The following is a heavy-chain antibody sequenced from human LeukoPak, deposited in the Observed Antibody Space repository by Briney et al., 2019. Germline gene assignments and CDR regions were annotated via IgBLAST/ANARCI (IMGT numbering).Heavy chain of an antibody. CDR3: ARHSFYSDSSGYCYCFDC. D-gene: IGHD3-22*01. CDR1: GGSISSSSNY. Sequence: SETLSLTCTVSGGSISSSSNYWGWIRQPPGKGLEWIGNIYYSGTTYYNPSLKSRVTMSVDTSKNQFSLRLSSVTAADTAVYYCARHSFYSDSSGYCYCFDCWGQGTLVTVSS. J-gene: IGHJ4*02. V-gene: IGHV4-39*01. CDR2: IYYSGTT.